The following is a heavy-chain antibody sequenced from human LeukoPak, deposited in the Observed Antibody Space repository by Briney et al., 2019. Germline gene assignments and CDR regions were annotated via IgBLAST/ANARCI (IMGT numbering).Heavy chain of an antibody. CDR1: GGSFSGYY. CDR2: INHSGST. Sequence: PSETLSLTCAVYGGSFSGYYWSWIRQPPGKGLEWIGEINHSGSTNYNPSLKSRVTISVDTSKNQFSLKLSSVTAADTAVYYCATTLWFGELLQDYWGQGTLVTVSS. V-gene: IGHV4-34*01. D-gene: IGHD3-10*01. J-gene: IGHJ4*02. CDR3: ATTLWFGELLQDY.